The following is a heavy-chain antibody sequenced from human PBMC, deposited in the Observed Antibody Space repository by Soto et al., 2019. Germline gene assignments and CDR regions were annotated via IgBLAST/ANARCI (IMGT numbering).Heavy chain of an antibody. J-gene: IGHJ4*02. CDR2: VYYNGYI. D-gene: IGHD4-17*01. Sequence: QVQLQESGPGLVKPSQTLSLTCTVSGGSVNNGGHYWNWIRQHPGKGLEWIGYVYYNGYIYYNPSLKSRVTISLDTSKNQFSLKLSSVTAADTALYYCASGTYGDISNFDYWGQGTLVTVSS. V-gene: IGHV4-31*03. CDR3: ASGTYGDISNFDY. CDR1: GGSVNNGGHY.